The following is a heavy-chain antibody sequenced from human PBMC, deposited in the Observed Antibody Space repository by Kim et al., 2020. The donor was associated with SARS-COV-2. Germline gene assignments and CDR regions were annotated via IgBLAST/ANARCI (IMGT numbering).Heavy chain of an antibody. V-gene: IGHV3-21*01. D-gene: IGHD5-12*01. CDR1: GFTFSSYS. CDR3: AREALEMATISYYGMDV. Sequence: GGSLRLSCAASGFTFSSYSMNWVRQAPGKGLEWVSSISSSSSYIYYADSVKGRFTISRDNAKNSLYLQMNSLRVEDTAVYYCAREALEMATISYYGMDVWGQGTTVTVSS. CDR2: ISSSSSYI. J-gene: IGHJ6*02.